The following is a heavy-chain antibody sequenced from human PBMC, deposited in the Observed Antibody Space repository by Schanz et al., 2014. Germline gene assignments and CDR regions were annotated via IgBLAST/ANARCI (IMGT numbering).Heavy chain of an antibody. Sequence: QVQLQQWGAGLLKPSETLSLTCAVYGGSFSGYYWSWIRQPPGKGLEWIGEINQSGTTNYNPSLKSRVTISVDKSKNQFSLKVRSVTAADTAVYYCARDSLRGATGGYGMDVWGQGTTVTVSS. J-gene: IGHJ6*02. CDR3: ARDSLRGATGGYGMDV. V-gene: IGHV4-34*01. D-gene: IGHD2-8*02. CDR2: INQSGTT. CDR1: GGSFSGYY.